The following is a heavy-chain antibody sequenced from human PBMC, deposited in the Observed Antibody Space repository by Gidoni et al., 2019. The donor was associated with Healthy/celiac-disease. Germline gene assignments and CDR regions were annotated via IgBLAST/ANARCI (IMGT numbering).Heavy chain of an antibody. CDR3: TTDRPGDGDAFDI. D-gene: IGHD6-6*01. V-gene: IGHV3-15*04. J-gene: IGHJ3*02. Sequence: EVQLVESGGGLVKPGGSLSLSCAASGFTFSNAWMGWVRQAPGKGLGWVGSIESKTAGGTTDYAAPVKGRFTISRDDSKDTLYLQMNSLKTGDTAVYYCTTDRPGDGDAFDIWGQGTRVTVSS. CDR1: GFTFSNAW. CDR2: IESKTAGGTT.